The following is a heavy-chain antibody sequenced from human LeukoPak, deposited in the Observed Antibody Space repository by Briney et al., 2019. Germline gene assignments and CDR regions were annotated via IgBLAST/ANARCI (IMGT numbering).Heavy chain of an antibody. CDR1: GYSFTNYW. CDR2: IYPGDSDT. D-gene: IGHD2-15*01. J-gene: IGHJ4*02. V-gene: IGHV5-51*01. Sequence: NRGESLKISCKGSGYSFTNYWIAWVRQMPGKGLEWMGIIYPGDSDTRYSPSFQGHGTISADKSISTAYLQWSSLKASDTAMYYCARQSGSGGGNFDYWGQGTLVTVSS. CDR3: ARQSGSGGGNFDY.